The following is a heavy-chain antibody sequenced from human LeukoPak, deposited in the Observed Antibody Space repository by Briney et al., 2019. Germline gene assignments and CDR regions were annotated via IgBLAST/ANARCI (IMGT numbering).Heavy chain of an antibody. D-gene: IGHD6-13*01. CDR3: ARETAAVGKMGTY. CDR1: GGSISGYY. J-gene: IGHJ4*02. Sequence: SETLSLTCTVSGGSISGYYWSWIRQPPGKGLEWIGYIHYSGSTNYNPSLKSRVTISVDTSKNQFSLKLSSVTAADTAVYYCARETAAVGKMGTYGAQEPLVTFP. V-gene: IGHV4-59*12. CDR2: IHYSGST.